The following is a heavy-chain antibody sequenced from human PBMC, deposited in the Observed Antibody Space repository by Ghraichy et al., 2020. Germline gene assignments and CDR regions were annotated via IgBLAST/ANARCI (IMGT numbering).Heavy chain of an antibody. CDR2: IYSGGST. D-gene: IGHD3-3*01. V-gene: IGHV3-53*01. CDR1: ALVFTPVS. J-gene: IGHJ4*01. Sequence: GGSLRLSWVGSALVFTPVSMFRLLCPLGQGLDWVSVIYSGGSTYYAESVKGLFPISRDNSENTLYLQMHSLRAEATAVYYFAMRRSVYSVGCCGHGTLDT. CDR3: AMRRSVYSVGC.